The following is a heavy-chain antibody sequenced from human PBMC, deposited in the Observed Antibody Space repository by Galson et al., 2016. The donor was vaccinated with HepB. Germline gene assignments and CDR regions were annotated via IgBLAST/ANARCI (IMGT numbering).Heavy chain of an antibody. CDR1: GGSISSDDFY. V-gene: IGHV4-30-4*01. J-gene: IGHJ6*02. CDR3: ARALGPCSSTGCPYYYYFAMDA. CDR2: IYYRGST. Sequence: TLSLTCTVSGGSISSDDFYWSWIRQPPGKGVEWIGDIYYRGSTYSNPSRKSRVTISVDTSKNQFSLKQNTVTAADTAVYFCARALGPCSSTGCPYYYYFAMDARGPGTTVTVSS. D-gene: IGHD2-2*01.